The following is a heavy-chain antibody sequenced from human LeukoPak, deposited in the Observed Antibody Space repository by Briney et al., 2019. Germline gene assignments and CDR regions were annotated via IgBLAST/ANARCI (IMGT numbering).Heavy chain of an antibody. D-gene: IGHD3-16*01. J-gene: IGHJ4*02. Sequence: GALRLSCAASGFTFSSYWMHWVRQAPGKGLVWVSRINSDGSSTSYADSVKGRFTISRDNAKNTLYLQMNSLRAEDTAVYYCARVGGSYGPFDYWGQGTLVTVSS. V-gene: IGHV3-74*01. CDR2: INSDGSST. CDR1: GFTFSSYW. CDR3: ARVGGSYGPFDY.